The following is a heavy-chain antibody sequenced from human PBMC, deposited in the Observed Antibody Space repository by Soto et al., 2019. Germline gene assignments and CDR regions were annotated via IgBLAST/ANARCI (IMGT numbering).Heavy chain of an antibody. V-gene: IGHV3-21*01. J-gene: IGHJ4*02. Sequence: GGSLRLSCAASGFTFSSYSMNWVRQAPGKGLEWVSSISSSSSCIYYADSVKGRFTISRDNAKNSLYLQMNSLRAEDTAVYYCARDHTVRGVAGDSGYWGQGTLVTVSS. CDR3: ARDHTVRGVAGDSGY. CDR1: GFTFSSYS. CDR2: ISSSSSCI. D-gene: IGHD3-10*01.